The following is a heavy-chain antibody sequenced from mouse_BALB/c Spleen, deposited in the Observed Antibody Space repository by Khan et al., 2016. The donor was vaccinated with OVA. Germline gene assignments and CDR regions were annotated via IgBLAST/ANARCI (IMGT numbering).Heavy chain of an antibody. Sequence: QIQLVQSGPELKKPGETVKISCKASGYTFTNYGMNWVKQSPGKALKWMGWINTYTGEPTYAADFKGRFAFSLDTSASTAYLQINNLKSEDTATYCCARPPYFSYTLDHWGQGTSVTVSS. D-gene: IGHD2-10*01. J-gene: IGHJ4*01. CDR3: ARPPYFSYTLDH. CDR1: GYTFTNYG. CDR2: INTYTGEP. V-gene: IGHV9-3-1*01.